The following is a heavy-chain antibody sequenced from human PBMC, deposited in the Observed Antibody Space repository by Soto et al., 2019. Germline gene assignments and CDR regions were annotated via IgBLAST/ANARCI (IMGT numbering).Heavy chain of an antibody. J-gene: IGHJ3*02. D-gene: IGHD7-27*01. CDR3: GKGTWGAFDI. V-gene: IGHV3-23*01. CDR1: GLTFSSNA. Sequence: EVQLLESGGGLVQPGGSLRLFGLAFGLTFSSNAWGWFRRAQGKGLEWVSHITIGSGGGTYYADSVKGRFTISRDNAKNTLYMQMNSLRVEDTAVYYCGKGTWGAFDIWGHGTLVTVSS. CDR2: ITIGSGGGT.